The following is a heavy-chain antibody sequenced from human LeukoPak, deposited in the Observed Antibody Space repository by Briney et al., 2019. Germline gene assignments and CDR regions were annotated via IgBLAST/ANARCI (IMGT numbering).Heavy chain of an antibody. CDR3: ARDPESGSYYGY. CDR2: IKQDGSEK. D-gene: IGHD1-26*01. Sequence: GGSLRLSCAASGFTFSSYWMSSVRQAPGKGLEWVASIKQDGSEKYYVDSVKGRFTISRDNAKNSVYLQMNSLRAEDTAVYYCARDPESGSYYGYWGQGTLVTVSS. CDR1: GFTFSSYW. V-gene: IGHV3-7*01. J-gene: IGHJ4*02.